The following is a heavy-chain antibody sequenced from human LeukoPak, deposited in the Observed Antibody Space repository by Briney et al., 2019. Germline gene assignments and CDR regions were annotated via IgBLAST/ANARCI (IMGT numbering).Heavy chain of an antibody. J-gene: IGHJ4*02. CDR3: ARDLPGDYGLDY. V-gene: IGHV1-69*04. CDR2: IIPILGIA. D-gene: IGHD3-16*01. CDR1: GGTFSSYA. Sequence: GASVKVSCKASGGTFSSYAISWVRQAPGQGLEWMGRIIPILGIANYAQKFQGRVTITADKSTSTAYMELSSLRSEDTAVYYCARDLPGDYGLDYWGQGTLVTVSS.